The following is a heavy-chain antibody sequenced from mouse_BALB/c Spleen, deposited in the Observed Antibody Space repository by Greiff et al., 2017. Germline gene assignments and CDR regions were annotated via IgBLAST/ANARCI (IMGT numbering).Heavy chain of an antibody. Sequence: EVQGVESGGGLVKLGGSLKLSCAASGFTFSSYYMSWVRQTPEKRLELVAAINSNGGSTYYPDTVKGRFTISRDNAKNTLYLQMSSLKSEDTALYYCARHEDDGYPDYWGQGTTLTVSS. V-gene: IGHV5-6-2*01. D-gene: IGHD2-3*01. CDR2: INSNGGST. CDR3: ARHEDDGYPDY. J-gene: IGHJ2*01. CDR1: GFTFSSYY.